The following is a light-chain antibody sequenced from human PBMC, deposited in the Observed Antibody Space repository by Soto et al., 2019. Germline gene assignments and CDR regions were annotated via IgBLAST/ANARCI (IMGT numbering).Light chain of an antibody. CDR1: QSVSSF. CDR3: EQRYNGLT. Sequence: EIRAKESPSDVSLSTGERATLSCRASQSVSSFLVWYQQKPGQAPRLLIYDASNRATGIPARFSGSGSGTDFTLTISSLEPEDFAVYYCEQRYNGLTFGGGTKVDI. CDR2: DAS. J-gene: IGKJ4*01. V-gene: IGKV3-11*01.